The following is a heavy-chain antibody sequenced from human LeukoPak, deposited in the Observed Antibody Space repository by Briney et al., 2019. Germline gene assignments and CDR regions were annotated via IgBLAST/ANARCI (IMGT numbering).Heavy chain of an antibody. Sequence: GGSLRLSCAASGFTVNGSYMSWVRQAPGKGLEWVSVIYSGAITYYADSVKGRFTISRDNSKNTMYLQMNSLRAEDTAVYYCGVNSDYWGQGTLVTVSS. CDR1: GFTVNGSY. CDR3: GVNSDY. V-gene: IGHV3-53*01. D-gene: IGHD4-23*01. CDR2: IYSGAIT. J-gene: IGHJ4*02.